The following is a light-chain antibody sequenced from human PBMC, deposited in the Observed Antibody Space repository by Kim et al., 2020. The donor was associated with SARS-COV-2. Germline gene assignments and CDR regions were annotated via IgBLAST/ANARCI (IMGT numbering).Light chain of an antibody. V-gene: IGLV2-18*02. CDR2: EVS. Sequence: QSALTQPPSVSGSPGQSVTISCTGTSSDVGSYNRVSWYQQPPGTAPKLMIYEVSNRPSGVPDRFSGSKSGNTASLTISGLQAEDEADYYCSSYRSGSTYDFGTGTKVTDL. CDR3: SSYRSGSTYD. CDR1: SSDVGSYNR. J-gene: IGLJ1*01.